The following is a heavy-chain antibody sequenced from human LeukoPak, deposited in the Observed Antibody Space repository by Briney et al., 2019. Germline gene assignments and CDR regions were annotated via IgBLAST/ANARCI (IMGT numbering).Heavy chain of an antibody. V-gene: IGHV3-7*01. CDR2: INQDGSDK. D-gene: IGHD3-10*01. Sequence: GGSLRLSCAASGFTFSSYWMSWVRQAPGKGLEWVADINQDGSDKYYVDSVKGRFTISRDNAKNSLYLQMNSLRAEDTAVYYCARLTMLRGLLSGYYHYYMDVWGKGTTVTISS. CDR1: GFTFSSYW. J-gene: IGHJ6*03. CDR3: ARLTMLRGLLSGYYHYYMDV.